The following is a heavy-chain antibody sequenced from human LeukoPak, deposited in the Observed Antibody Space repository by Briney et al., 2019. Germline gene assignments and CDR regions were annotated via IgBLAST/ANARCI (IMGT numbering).Heavy chain of an antibody. V-gene: IGHV3-23*01. D-gene: IGHD2-2*01. CDR2: ISGSGGST. CDR3: ARAVVPAAMPSNYYYYYMDV. CDR1: GFTFSSYA. J-gene: IGHJ6*03. Sequence: TGGSLRLSCAASGFTFSSYAMSWVRQAPGKGLEWVSAISGSGGSTYYADSVRGGFTISRANSKNTLYLKMNSLRAEHTAVYYCARAVVPAAMPSNYYYYYMDVWGKGTTVTVSS.